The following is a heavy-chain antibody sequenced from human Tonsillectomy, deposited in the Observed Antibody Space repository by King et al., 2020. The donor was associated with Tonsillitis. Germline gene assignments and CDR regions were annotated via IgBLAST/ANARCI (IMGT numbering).Heavy chain of an antibody. CDR1: GFTFSSYG. CDR3: ATPRNYDTSGDPDY. J-gene: IGHJ4*02. Sequence: VQLVESGGGVVQPGRSLRLSCAASGFTFSSYGMHWVRQAPGKGLEWVAVISYDGSYKFYADSVMGRFTISRDNSKNMLYLQMNSLRGEDTAVYYCATPRNYDTSGDPDYWGQGTLVTVSS. CDR2: ISYDGSYK. D-gene: IGHD3-22*01. V-gene: IGHV3-30*03.